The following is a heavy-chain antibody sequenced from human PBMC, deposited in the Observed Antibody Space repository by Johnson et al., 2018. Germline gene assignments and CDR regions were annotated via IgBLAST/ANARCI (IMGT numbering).Heavy chain of an antibody. Sequence: VQLVQSGGGVVQPGRSLRLSCAASGFTFDDFAMHWVRQAPGKGLEWVSGISWHGGRIDYADSVKGRFTISRDSAKNSLYLQMNSLRAEDTALYYCTKDIRYCSGATCYGAFDYWGQGTLVTVSS. CDR2: ISWHGGRI. D-gene: IGHD2-15*01. CDR1: GFTFDDFA. J-gene: IGHJ4*02. CDR3: TKDIRYCSGATCYGAFDY. V-gene: IGHV3-9*01.